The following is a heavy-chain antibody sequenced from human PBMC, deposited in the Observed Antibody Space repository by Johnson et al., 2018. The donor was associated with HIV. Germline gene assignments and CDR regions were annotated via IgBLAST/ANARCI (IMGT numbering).Heavy chain of an antibody. CDR3: ARGADHSIAAALV. V-gene: IGHV3-20*04. CDR1: GFTFDDYG. CDR2: LNWNGGST. D-gene: IGHD6-13*01. Sequence: MLLVESGGGVVRPGGSLRLSCAASGFTFDDYGMRWVRQAPGKGLEWVAGLNWNGGSTGYADSVKGRFTISRDNAKNSLYLQMNSLRAEDPALYYCARGADHSIAAALVWGQGTMVTVSS. J-gene: IGHJ3*01.